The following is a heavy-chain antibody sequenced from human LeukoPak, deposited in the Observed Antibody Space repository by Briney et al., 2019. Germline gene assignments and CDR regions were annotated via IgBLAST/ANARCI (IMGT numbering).Heavy chain of an antibody. D-gene: IGHD3-22*01. CDR1: GYTFTSYY. Sequence: ASVKVSCKASGYTFTSYYMHWVRQAPGQGLEWMGIINPSGGSTSYAQKFQGRVTMTRDTSTSTVYMELSSLRSEDTAVYYCAKALDFSTYYHESSIADGFDYWGQGTLVTVSS. CDR3: AKALDFSTYYHESSIADGFDY. V-gene: IGHV1-46*01. CDR2: INPSGGST. J-gene: IGHJ4*02.